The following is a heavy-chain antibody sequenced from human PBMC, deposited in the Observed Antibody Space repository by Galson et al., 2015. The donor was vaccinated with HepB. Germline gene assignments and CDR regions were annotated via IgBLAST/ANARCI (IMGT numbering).Heavy chain of an antibody. Sequence: QSGAEVKKPGESLTISCEGSGYSFTSCWIGWVRQKPGKGLEWMGIINPRDSDTRYSPSFQGQVTISVDRSINTAYLRLSSLKASDTAMYYCARGAYFHLLVNFDHWGQGSLVTVSS. V-gene: IGHV5-51*03. CDR3: ARGAYFHLLVNFDH. D-gene: IGHD2-2*01. CDR1: GYSFTSCW. J-gene: IGHJ4*02. CDR2: INPRDSDT.